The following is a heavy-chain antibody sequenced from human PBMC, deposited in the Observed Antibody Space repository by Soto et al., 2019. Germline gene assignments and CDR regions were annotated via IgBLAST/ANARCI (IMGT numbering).Heavy chain of an antibody. V-gene: IGHV3-7*01. CDR1: GFTFSSYW. D-gene: IGHD4-4*01. J-gene: IGHJ4*02. CDR3: ARESHSNAYYFDY. Sequence: GGSLRLSCAASGFTFSSYWMSWVRQAPGKGLEWVANIKQDGSEKYYVDSVKGRFTISRDNAKNSLYLQMNSLRAEDTAVYYCARESHSNAYYFDYWGQGTLVTVSS. CDR2: IKQDGSEK.